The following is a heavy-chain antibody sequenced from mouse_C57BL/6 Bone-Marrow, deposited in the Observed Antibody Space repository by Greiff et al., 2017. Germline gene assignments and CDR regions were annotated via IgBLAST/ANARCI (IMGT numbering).Heavy chain of an antibody. V-gene: IGHV1-19*01. CDR2: IYPYNGGT. CDR3: ARSIHLLLQWPYYCDY. J-gene: IGHJ2*01. Sequence: LQQSGPVLVKPGASVKMSCKASGYTFTDYYMHWVKQSPGKGLEWIGVIYPYNGGTSYNEKFKGKATLTVDKSSSTAYMELNRLTSEDSAVYYCARSIHLLLQWPYYCDYWGQGTTLTVSS. CDR1: GYTFTDYY. D-gene: IGHD1-1*01.